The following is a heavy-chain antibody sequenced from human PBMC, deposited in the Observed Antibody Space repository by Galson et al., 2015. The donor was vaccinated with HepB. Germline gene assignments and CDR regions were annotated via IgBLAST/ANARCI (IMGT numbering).Heavy chain of an antibody. V-gene: IGHV3-21*01. CDR1: GFTFSSYS. CDR3: ARELRDYGDSLDY. D-gene: IGHD4-17*01. J-gene: IGHJ4*02. CDR2: ISSSSSYI. Sequence: LRLSCAASGFTFSSYSMNWVRQAPGKGLEWVSSISSSSSYIYYADSVKGRFTISRDNAKNSLYLQMNSLRAEDTAVYYCARELRDYGDSLDYWGQGTLVTVSS.